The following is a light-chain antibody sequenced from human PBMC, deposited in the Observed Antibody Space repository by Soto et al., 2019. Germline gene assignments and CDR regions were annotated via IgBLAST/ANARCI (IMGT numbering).Light chain of an antibody. CDR3: QSYDSSLSAWV. J-gene: IGLJ3*02. Sequence: QSVLTQSPSVSGAPGQRVTISCTGSSSNIGAGYDVHWYLQLPGTAPKFLIYGNTNRPSGVPDRFSASKSDTSASLAITGLQAEDEADYYCQSYDSSLSAWVFGGGTKLTVL. V-gene: IGLV1-40*01. CDR2: GNT. CDR1: SSNIGAGYD.